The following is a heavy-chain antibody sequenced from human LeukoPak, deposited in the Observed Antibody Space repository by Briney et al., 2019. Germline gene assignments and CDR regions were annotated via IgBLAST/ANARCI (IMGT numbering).Heavy chain of an antibody. D-gene: IGHD3-3*01. V-gene: IGHV4-38-2*02. CDR1: GYSISYGYY. J-gene: IGHJ6*03. Sequence: PSETLSLTCTVSGYSISYGYYWGWIRQPPGKGLEWIGSMFHSGSTYYNPSLRSRVTISVDTFKNQFSLKLRSVTAADTAVYYCARVTANFGVVSDYYMDVWGKGTTVTVSS. CDR2: MFHSGST. CDR3: ARVTANFGVVSDYYMDV.